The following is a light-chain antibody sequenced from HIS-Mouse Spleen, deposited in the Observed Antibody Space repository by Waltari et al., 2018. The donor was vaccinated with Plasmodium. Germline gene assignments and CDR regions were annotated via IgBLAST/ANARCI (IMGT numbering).Light chain of an antibody. J-gene: IGKJ3*01. CDR2: DAS. V-gene: IGKV1-33*01. CDR1: QDISNY. Sequence: DIQMTQSPSSLSASVRDRVTITFQASQDISNYLNWYQQKPGKAPKLLIYDASNLETGVPSRFSGSGSGTDFTFTISSLQPEDIATYYCQQYDNLPPLFTFGPGTKVDIK. CDR3: QQYDNLPPLFT.